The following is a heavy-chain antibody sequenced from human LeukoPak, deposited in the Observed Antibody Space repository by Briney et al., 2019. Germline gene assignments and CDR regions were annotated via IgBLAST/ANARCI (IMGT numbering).Heavy chain of an antibody. CDR1: GFTFSSYS. V-gene: IGHV3-21*01. CDR3: ARYGDLNVGAFDI. J-gene: IGHJ3*02. CDR2: ISSSSSYI. D-gene: IGHD4-17*01. Sequence: AGGSLRLSCAASGFTFSSYSMNWVRQAPGKGLEWVSSISSSSSYIYYADSVKGRFTISRDNAKNSLYLQMNSLRAEDTAVYYCARYGDLNVGAFDIWGQGTMVTVSS.